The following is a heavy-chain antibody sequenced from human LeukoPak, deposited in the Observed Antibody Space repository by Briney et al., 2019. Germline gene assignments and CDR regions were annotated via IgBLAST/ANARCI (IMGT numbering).Heavy chain of an antibody. D-gene: IGHD1-7*01. CDR2: IHYSGST. J-gene: IGHJ3*02. Sequence: SETLSLTCTVSGGSISSYYWSWIRQPPGKGLEWIGYIHYSGSTNYNPSLKSRVTISVDTSKNQLSLKLSSVTAADTAVYYCARESNWNSSGAFDIWGQGTMVTVSS. V-gene: IGHV4-59*12. CDR3: ARESNWNSSGAFDI. CDR1: GGSISSYY.